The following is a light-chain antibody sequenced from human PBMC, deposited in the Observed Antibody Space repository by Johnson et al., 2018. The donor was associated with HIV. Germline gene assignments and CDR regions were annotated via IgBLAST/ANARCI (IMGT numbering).Light chain of an antibody. J-gene: IGLJ1*01. CDR3: GTWDSSLKPHYV. CDR2: END. V-gene: IGLV1-51*02. CDR1: SSNIGRNY. Sequence: QSVLTQSPSVSAAPGQKVTISCSGSSSNIGRNYVSWHQQLPGTAPKILIYENDKRPSGIPDRFSGSKSGPSATLGITGLQTGDEADYYCGTWDSSLKPHYVLGTGTKVTVL.